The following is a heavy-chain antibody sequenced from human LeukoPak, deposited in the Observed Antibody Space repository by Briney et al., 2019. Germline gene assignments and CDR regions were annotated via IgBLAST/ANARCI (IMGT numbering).Heavy chain of an antibody. J-gene: IGHJ6*03. CDR3: ARDRGSIVVVPAANENYYYYMDV. D-gene: IGHD2-2*01. V-gene: IGHV4-4*07. CDR1: GGSISSYY. CDR2: IYTSGST. Sequence: PSETLSLTCTVSGGSISSYYWSWIRQPAGKGPEWIGRIYTSGSTNYNPSLKSRVTMSVDTSKNQFSLKLSSVTAADTAVYYCARDRGSIVVVPAANENYYYYMDVWGKGTTVTVSS.